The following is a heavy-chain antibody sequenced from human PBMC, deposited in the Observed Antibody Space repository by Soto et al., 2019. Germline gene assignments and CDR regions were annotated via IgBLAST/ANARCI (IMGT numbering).Heavy chain of an antibody. J-gene: IGHJ4*02. V-gene: IGHV3-74*01. CDR3: ARGRDPYYYGSGSYNPFDY. CDR2: INSDGSST. D-gene: IGHD3-10*01. CDR1: GFTFSSYW. Sequence: GGSLRLSCTASGFTFSSYWMHWVRQAPGKGLVWVSRINSDGSSTSYADSVKGRFTISRDNAKNTLYLQMNSLRAEDTAVYYCARGRDPYYYGSGSYNPFDYWGQGTLVTVSS.